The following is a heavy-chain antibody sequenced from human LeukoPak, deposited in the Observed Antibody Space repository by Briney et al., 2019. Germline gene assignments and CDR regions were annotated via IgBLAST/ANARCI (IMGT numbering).Heavy chain of an antibody. V-gene: IGHV3-7*01. CDR2: IKQDGSEK. Sequence: GGSLRLSCAASGFTFSGFSMSWVRQSPTKGLEWVANIKQDGSEKYYVDSVKGRFTISRDNAKNSLYLQMNSLRADDTAVYYCARDKIVGPTTLDYWGQGTLVTVSS. CDR1: GFTFSGFS. CDR3: ARDKIVGPTTLDY. D-gene: IGHD1-26*01. J-gene: IGHJ4*02.